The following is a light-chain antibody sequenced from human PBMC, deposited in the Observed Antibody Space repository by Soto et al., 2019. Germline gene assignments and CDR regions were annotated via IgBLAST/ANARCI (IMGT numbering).Light chain of an antibody. CDR2: EGT. Sequence: QSALTQPASVSGSPGQSITISCTGTSSDVGSYNLVSWYQQHPGKAPKLMIYEGTKRPSGVSNRFSGSKSGNTASLTISGLQAEDEADYYCCSYAGSSTLVFGGGTQLTV. CDR1: SSDVGSYNL. J-gene: IGLJ2*01. CDR3: CSYAGSSTLV. V-gene: IGLV2-23*01.